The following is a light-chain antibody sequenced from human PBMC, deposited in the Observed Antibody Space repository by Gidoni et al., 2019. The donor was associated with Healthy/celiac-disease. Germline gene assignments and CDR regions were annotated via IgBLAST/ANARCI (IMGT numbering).Light chain of an antibody. Sequence: DIVLTQSLATLSLSPGERATLSCRASQSVSSYLAWYQQKPGQAPRLRIYDASIRATGIPAMFSGSGSGTDFTLAISSLVPEDFAVYYCQQRSNWPRTFGGGTKVEIK. CDR3: QQRSNWPRT. CDR2: DAS. V-gene: IGKV3-11*01. J-gene: IGKJ4*01. CDR1: QSVSSY.